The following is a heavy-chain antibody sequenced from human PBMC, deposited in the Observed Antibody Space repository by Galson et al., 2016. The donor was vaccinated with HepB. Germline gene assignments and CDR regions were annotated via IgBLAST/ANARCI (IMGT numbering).Heavy chain of an antibody. D-gene: IGHD3-10*01. Sequence: SETLSPTCTVSGASISSYYCNWVRQPPGKGLEWIRYIHTGWSTKYSPSLKSRFTISLATSKNQFSLNLSSVTAADTAVSYCVTGRGWLPDYWGQGTLVTVSS. CDR3: VTGRGWLPDY. J-gene: IGHJ4*02. V-gene: IGHV4-59*01. CDR2: IHTGWST. CDR1: GASISSYY.